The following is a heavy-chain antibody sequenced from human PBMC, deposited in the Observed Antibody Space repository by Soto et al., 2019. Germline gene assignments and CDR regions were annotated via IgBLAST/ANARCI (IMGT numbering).Heavy chain of an antibody. Sequence: PGGSLRLSCTASGFTVSSKYMSWIRQAPGKGLEWVSVLYSAGLTYYSDSVKGRFTISRDNSKNTVYLQMNSLRVEDTAVYYCARDLAFDIWGQGTTVTVSS. CDR3: ARDLAFDI. CDR1: GFTVSSKY. CDR2: LYSAGLT. J-gene: IGHJ3*02. V-gene: IGHV3-53*01.